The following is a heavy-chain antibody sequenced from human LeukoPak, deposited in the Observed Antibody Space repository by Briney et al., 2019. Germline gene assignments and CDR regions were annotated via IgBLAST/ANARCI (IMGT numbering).Heavy chain of an antibody. V-gene: IGHV1-8*01. J-gene: IGHJ4*02. D-gene: IGHD6-19*01. CDR2: MSPNSGNT. Sequence: ASVKVSCKASGYTFTSYDINWVRQATGQGLEWMGWMSPNSGNTGYAQKFQGRVTMTRNTSISTAYMELSSLRSEDTAVYYCARLAISGWYRQLRIVDYWGQGTLVTVSS. CDR1: GYTFTSYD. CDR3: ARLAISGWYRQLRIVDY.